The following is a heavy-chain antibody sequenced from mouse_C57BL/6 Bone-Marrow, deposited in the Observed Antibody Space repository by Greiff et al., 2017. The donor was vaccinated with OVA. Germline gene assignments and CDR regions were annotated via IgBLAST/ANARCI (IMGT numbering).Heavy chain of an antibody. Sequence: QVHVKQSGAELVRPGASVKLSCKASGYTFTDYYINWVKQRPGQGLEWIARIYPGSGNTYYNEKFKGKATLTAEKSSSTAYMQLSSLTAEDSAVYFCARGGWLLMGYAMDYWGQGTSVTVSS. D-gene: IGHD2-3*01. V-gene: IGHV1-76*01. CDR2: IYPGSGNT. CDR1: GYTFTDYY. CDR3: ARGGWLLMGYAMDY. J-gene: IGHJ4*01.